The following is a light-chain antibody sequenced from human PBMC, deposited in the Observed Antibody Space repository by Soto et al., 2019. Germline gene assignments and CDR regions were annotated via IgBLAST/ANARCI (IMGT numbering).Light chain of an antibody. CDR3: QQSYSSPRT. J-gene: IGKJ1*01. Sequence: DIQLTQSPSSLSASVGDRVTITCRATQNINNYLSWYQQRPGKAPKFLIYTASSLQSGVPTRFSGSGYGTDFTLTISSLQPEDFATYYCQQSYSSPRTFGQGTKVEIK. CDR2: TAS. CDR1: QNINNY. V-gene: IGKV1-39*01.